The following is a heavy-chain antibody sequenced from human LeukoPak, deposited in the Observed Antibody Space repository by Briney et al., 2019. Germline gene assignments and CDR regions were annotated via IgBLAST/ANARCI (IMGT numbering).Heavy chain of an antibody. CDR1: GGSFSGYY. J-gene: IGHJ3*02. CDR2: INHSGST. CDR3: ARSPSGGGKDAFDI. D-gene: IGHD2-2*01. V-gene: IGHV4-34*01. Sequence: SETLSLTCAVYGGSFSGYYWSCIRQPPGKGLEWIGEINHSGSTNYNPSLKSRVTISVDTSKNHFSLRLSSVTAADTAVYYCARSPSGGGKDAFDIWGQGTMVTVSS.